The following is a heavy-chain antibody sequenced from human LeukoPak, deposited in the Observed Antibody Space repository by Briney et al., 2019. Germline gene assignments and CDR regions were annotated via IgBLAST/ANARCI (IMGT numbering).Heavy chain of an antibody. CDR1: GYTFTDYY. J-gene: IGHJ4*02. CDR3: ARRWGGVYYFDY. Sequence: ASVKVSCEASGYTFTDYYMHWLQQAPGKGLEWMGRVDPADGEVAYAEKFQGRVTMTRDTSTSTVYMELSSLRSEDTAVYYCARRWGGVYYFDYWGQGTLVTVSS. V-gene: IGHV1-69-2*01. CDR2: VDPADGEV. D-gene: IGHD3-16*01.